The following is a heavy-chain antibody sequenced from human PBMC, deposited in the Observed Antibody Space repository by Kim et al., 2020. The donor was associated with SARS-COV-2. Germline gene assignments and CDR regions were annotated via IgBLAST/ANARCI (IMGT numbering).Heavy chain of an antibody. Sequence: ASVKVSCKASGYTFTSYAMHWVRQAPGQRLEWMGWINAGNGNTKYSQKFQGRVTITRDTSASTAYMELSSRRSEDTAVYYCARDPAEDIVVVVAGALDYWGQGTLVTVSS. D-gene: IGHD2-15*01. J-gene: IGHJ4*02. CDR2: INAGNGNT. CDR1: GYTFTSYA. CDR3: ARDPAEDIVVVVAGALDY. V-gene: IGHV1-3*01.